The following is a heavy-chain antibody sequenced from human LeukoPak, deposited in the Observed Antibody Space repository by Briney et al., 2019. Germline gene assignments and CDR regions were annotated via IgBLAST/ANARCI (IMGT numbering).Heavy chain of an antibody. J-gene: IGHJ4*02. CDR3: AKDRGYQLLLYYFDY. CDR2: ISGSGGST. V-gene: IGHV3-23*01. D-gene: IGHD2-2*01. Sequence: GGSLRLSCAASGFTFSSYAMSWVRQAPGKGLEWVSAISGSGGSTYYADSGKGRFTISRDNSKNTLYLQMNSPRAEDTAVYYCAKDRGYQLLLYYFDYWGQGTLVTVSS. CDR1: GFTFSSYA.